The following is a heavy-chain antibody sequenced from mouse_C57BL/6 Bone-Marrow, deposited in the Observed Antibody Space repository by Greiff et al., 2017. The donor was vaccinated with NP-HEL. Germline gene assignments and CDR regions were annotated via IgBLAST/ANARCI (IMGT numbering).Heavy chain of an antibody. CDR2: INPSNGGT. V-gene: IGHV1-53*01. CDR1: GYTFTSYW. D-gene: IGHD2-4*01. CDR3: ARWGLRRWYFDV. J-gene: IGHJ1*03. Sequence: VQLQQPGTELVKPGASVKLSCKASGYTFTSYWMHWVKQRPGQGLEWIGNINPSNGGTNYNEKFKSKATLTVDKSSSTAYMPLSSLTSEDSAVYYCARWGLRRWYFDVWGTGTTVTVSS.